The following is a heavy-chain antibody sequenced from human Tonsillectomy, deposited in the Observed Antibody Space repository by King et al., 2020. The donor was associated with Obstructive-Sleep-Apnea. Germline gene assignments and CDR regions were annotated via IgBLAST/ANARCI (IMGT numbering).Heavy chain of an antibody. CDR2: IIIICITI. Sequence: VQLVESGGGLVQPGGSLRLSCAASGFTFSSYSMNWVRQAPGKGLEWVSYIIIICITIYYAESVKVRFTISSDNAKTSLYLLMNSLRAEDTAVYYCARAYSSSWYYFDYWGQGTLVTVSS. CDR3: ARAYSSSWYYFDY. CDR1: GFTFSSYS. D-gene: IGHD6-13*01. J-gene: IGHJ4*02. V-gene: IGHV3-48*04.